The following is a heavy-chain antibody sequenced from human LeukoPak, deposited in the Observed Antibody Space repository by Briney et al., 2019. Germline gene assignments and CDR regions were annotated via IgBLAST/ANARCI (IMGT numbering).Heavy chain of an antibody. D-gene: IGHD3-22*01. CDR2: FDPEDGET. Sequence: ASVKVSCKVSAYTLTELSMHWVRQAPGKGLEWMGGFDPEDGETIYAQKFQGRVTMTEDTSTDTAYMELSSLRSEDTAVYYCATSNPLNYYDSSGSYFDYWGQGTLVTVSS. CDR3: ATSNPLNYYDSSGSYFDY. J-gene: IGHJ4*02. CDR1: AYTLTELS. V-gene: IGHV1-24*01.